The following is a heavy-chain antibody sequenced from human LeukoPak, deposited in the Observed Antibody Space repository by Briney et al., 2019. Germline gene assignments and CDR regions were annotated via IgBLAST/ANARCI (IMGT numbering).Heavy chain of an antibody. CDR3: ARAPTYYYDSSGYSPDY. CDR2: INPSGGST. V-gene: IGHV1-46*01. Sequence: ASVKVSCKASGYTFTSYYMHWVRQAPRQGLEWMGIINPSGGSTSYAQKFQGRVTMTRDTSTSTVYMELSSLRSEDTAVYYCARAPTYYYDSSGYSPDYWGQGTLVTVSS. D-gene: IGHD3-22*01. J-gene: IGHJ4*02. CDR1: GYTFTSYY.